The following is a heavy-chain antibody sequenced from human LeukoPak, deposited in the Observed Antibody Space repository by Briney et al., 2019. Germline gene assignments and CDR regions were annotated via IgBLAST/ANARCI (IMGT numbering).Heavy chain of an antibody. D-gene: IGHD6-6*01. Sequence: ASVKVSCKASGYTFTSYYMHWVRQAPGQGHEWMGIINPSGGSTSYAQKFQGRVTMTRDTSTSTVYMELSSLRSEDTAVYYCARAEQLAEFDYWGQGTLVTVSS. V-gene: IGHV1-46*01. CDR2: INPSGGST. CDR3: ARAEQLAEFDY. CDR1: GYTFTSYY. J-gene: IGHJ4*02.